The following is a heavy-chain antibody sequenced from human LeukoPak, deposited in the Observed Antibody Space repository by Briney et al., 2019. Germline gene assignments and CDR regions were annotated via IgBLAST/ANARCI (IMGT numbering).Heavy chain of an antibody. V-gene: IGHV3-30*18. CDR2: ISYDGSNK. D-gene: IGHD4-17*01. J-gene: IGHJ4*02. CDR1: GFTFSSYG. Sequence: GGSLRLSCAASGFTFSSYGMHWVRQAPGKGLEWVAVISYDGSNKYYADSVKGRFTISRDNSKNTLYLQTNSLRAEDTAVYYCAKDPHDYGDPKADWGQGTLVTVSS. CDR3: AKDPHDYGDPKAD.